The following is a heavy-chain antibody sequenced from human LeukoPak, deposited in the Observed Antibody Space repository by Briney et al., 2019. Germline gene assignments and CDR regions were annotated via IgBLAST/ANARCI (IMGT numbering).Heavy chain of an antibody. V-gene: IGHV1-18*01. D-gene: IGHD1-26*01. CDR1: GYTFTSYG. CDR2: ISAYNGNT. CDR3: AGDLRYSGSYYLGY. Sequence: ASVKVSCKASGYTFTSYGISWVRQAPGQGLEWMGWISAYNGNTNYAQKLQGRVTMTTDTSTSTAYMELRSLRSDDTAVYYCAGDLRYSGSYYLGYWGQGTLVTVSS. J-gene: IGHJ4*02.